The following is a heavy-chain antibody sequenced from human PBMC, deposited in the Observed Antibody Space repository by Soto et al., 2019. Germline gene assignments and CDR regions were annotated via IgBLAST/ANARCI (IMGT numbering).Heavy chain of an antibody. D-gene: IGHD2-15*01. V-gene: IGHV1-18*01. Sequence: ASVKVSCKASGYTFTSYGISWVRQAPGQGLEWMGWISAYNGNTNYAQKLQGRVTMTTDTSTSTAYMELSSPRSEDTAVYYCARPCCSGGCCANWFDPWGQGTLVTVSS. CDR3: ARPCCSGGCCANWFDP. CDR2: ISAYNGNT. J-gene: IGHJ5*02. CDR1: GYTFTSYG.